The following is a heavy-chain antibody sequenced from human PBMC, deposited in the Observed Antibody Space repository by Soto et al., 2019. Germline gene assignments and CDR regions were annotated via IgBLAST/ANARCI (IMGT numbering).Heavy chain of an antibody. Sequence: KPSETLSLTCTVSGGSISSYYWSWIRQPPGKGLEWIGYIYYSGSTNYNPSLKSRVTISVDTSKNQFSLKLSSVTAADTAVYYCARAHNWFDPWGQGTLVTVSS. J-gene: IGHJ5*02. CDR1: GGSISSYY. V-gene: IGHV4-59*01. CDR3: ARAHNWFDP. CDR2: IYYSGST.